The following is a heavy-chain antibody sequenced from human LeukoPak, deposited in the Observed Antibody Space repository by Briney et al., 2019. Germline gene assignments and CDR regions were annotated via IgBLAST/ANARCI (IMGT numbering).Heavy chain of an antibody. CDR1: GFTFSSYW. V-gene: IGHV3-74*03. Sequence: PGGSLRLSCDASGFTFSSYWMHWVRQVPGEGLVWVSRINSDGSSTTYAASVKGRFTISRDNAKNTLNLQMNSLRVEDTAVYYCAREGRVTGYDFDYWGQGTLVTVSS. CDR2: INSDGSST. CDR3: AREGRVTGYDFDY. D-gene: IGHD5-12*01. J-gene: IGHJ4*02.